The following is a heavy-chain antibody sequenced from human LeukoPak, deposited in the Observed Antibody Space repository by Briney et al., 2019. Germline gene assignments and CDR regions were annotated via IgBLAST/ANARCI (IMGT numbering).Heavy chain of an antibody. Sequence: GGSLRLSRAASGFTFSSYAMHWVRQAPARGVAGVAVISYDGCNKYYADSVKGRFTISRDNSKNTLYLQMNSLRAEDTAVYYCARDPYCSSTSCYDKVGYYYYGMDVWGQGTTVTVSS. CDR1: GFTFSSYA. D-gene: IGHD2-2*01. V-gene: IGHV3-30-3*01. J-gene: IGHJ6*02. CDR2: ISYDGCNK. CDR3: ARDPYCSSTSCYDKVGYYYYGMDV.